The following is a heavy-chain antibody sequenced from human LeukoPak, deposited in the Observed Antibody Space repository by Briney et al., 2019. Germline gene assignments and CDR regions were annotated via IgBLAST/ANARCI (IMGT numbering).Heavy chain of an antibody. V-gene: IGHV4-34*01. D-gene: IGHD3-10*01. CDR3: ARALWFGDKDKRNWFDP. Sequence: NSSETPSLTCAVYGGSFSGYYWSWIRQPPGKGLEWIGEINHSGSTNYNPSLKSRVTISVDTSKNQFSLKLSSVTAADTAVYYCARALWFGDKDKRNWFDPWGQGTLVTVSS. CDR1: GGSFSGYY. CDR2: INHSGST. J-gene: IGHJ5*02.